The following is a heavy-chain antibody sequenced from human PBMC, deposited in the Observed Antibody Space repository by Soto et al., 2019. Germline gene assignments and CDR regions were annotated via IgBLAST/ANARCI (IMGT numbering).Heavy chain of an antibody. CDR3: ARKDYSSGYEY. V-gene: IGHV4-59*08. CDR2: IYYSGST. CDR1: GGSIISYY. D-gene: IGHD6-19*01. Sequence: SETLSLTCTVSGGSIISYYWSWIRQPPGKGLEWIGYIYYSGSTNYNPSLKSRVTISVDTSKNQFSLRLSPVTAADTAVYYCARKDYSSGYEYWGQGTLVTVSS. J-gene: IGHJ4*02.